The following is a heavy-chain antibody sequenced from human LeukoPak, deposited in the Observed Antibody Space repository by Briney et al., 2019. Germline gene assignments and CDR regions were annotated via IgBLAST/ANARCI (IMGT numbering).Heavy chain of an antibody. Sequence: GGPLRLPCAASGFTFKTTWMSWGRQDPGKAREGCGGINSKTDGGTTDYVATVTGTFTISRADSKSTLNLPIKSLETEDTGAYYGSEEGRYSSGWYGGYGIWGQGTMVTVSS. D-gene: IGHD6-19*01. V-gene: IGHV3-15*01. CDR2: INSKTDGGTT. CDR3: SEEGRYSSGWYGGYGI. CDR1: GFTFKTTW. J-gene: IGHJ3*02.